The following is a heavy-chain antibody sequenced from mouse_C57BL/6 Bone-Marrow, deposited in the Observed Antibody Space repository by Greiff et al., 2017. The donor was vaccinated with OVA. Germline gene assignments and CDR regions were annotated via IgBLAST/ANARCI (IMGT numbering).Heavy chain of an antibody. V-gene: IGHV1-69*01. CDR1: GYTFTSYW. J-gene: IGHJ1*03. CDR2: IDPSDSYT. D-gene: IGHD1-1*01. Sequence: QVQLQQPGAELVMPGASVKLSCKASGYTFTSYWMHWVKQRPGQGLEWIGEIDPSDSYTNYNQKFKGKSTLTVDKASSTAYMQLSSLTSEDSAVYYCAREYYGSSSGYFDVWGTGTTVTVSS. CDR3: AREYYGSSSGYFDV.